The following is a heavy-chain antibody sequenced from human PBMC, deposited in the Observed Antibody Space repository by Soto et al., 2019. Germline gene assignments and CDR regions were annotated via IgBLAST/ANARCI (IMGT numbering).Heavy chain of an antibody. Sequence: GGSLRLSCAASGFTFSSYGMHWVRQAPGKGLEWVAVISYDGSNKYYADSVKGRFTISRDNSKNTLYLQMNSLRAEDTAVYYCAKEDYYDSSGAPDVWGQGTTVTVS. J-gene: IGHJ6*02. CDR1: GFTFSSYG. CDR3: AKEDYYDSSGAPDV. CDR2: ISYDGSNK. D-gene: IGHD3-22*01. V-gene: IGHV3-30*18.